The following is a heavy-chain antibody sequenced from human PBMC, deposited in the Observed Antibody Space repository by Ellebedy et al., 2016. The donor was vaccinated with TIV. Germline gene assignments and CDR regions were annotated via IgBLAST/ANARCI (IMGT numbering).Heavy chain of an antibody. CDR1: GYTFTSFS. D-gene: IGHD4-23*01. CDR2: INTDTGNP. V-gene: IGHV7-4-1*02. CDR3: ARSKITVAPYWYFDL. J-gene: IGHJ2*01. Sequence: ASVKVSCKASGYTFTSFSMNWVRQAPGQGLEWMGWINTDTGNPTYAQGFTGRFVFSLDTSVSTAYLQISSLTAEDTAVYYCARSKITVAPYWYFDLWGRGTLVTVSS.